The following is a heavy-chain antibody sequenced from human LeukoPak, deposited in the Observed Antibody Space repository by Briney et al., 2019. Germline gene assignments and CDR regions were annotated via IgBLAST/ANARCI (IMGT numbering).Heavy chain of an antibody. D-gene: IGHD3-22*01. CDR1: GFTFSSYG. V-gene: IGHV3-30*18. CDR2: ISYDGSNK. Sequence: GGSLRLSCAASGFTFSSYGMHWVRQAPGKGLEWVAVISYDGSNKYYADSVKGRFTISRDNSKNTLYLQMNSLRAEDTAVYYCAKAPRVPYYYDSSERSFDYWGQGTLVTVSS. J-gene: IGHJ4*02. CDR3: AKAPRVPYYYDSSERSFDY.